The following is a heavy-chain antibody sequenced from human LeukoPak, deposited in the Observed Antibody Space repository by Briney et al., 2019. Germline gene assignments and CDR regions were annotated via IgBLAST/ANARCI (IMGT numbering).Heavy chain of an antibody. V-gene: IGHV3-23*01. CDR3: VKGVVVVTARAFDY. CDR2: ISGSGGST. CDR1: GFTFSSYA. D-gene: IGHD2-21*02. J-gene: IGHJ4*02. Sequence: GGSLRLSCAASGFTFSSYAMSWVRQAPGKGLEWVSAISGSGGSTYYADSVKGRFNISRDNSKNTLYLQMSSLRAEDTALYYCVKGVVVVTARAFDYWGQGTLVTVSS.